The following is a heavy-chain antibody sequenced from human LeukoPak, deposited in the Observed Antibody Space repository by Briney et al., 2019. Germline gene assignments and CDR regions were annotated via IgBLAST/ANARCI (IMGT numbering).Heavy chain of an antibody. J-gene: IGHJ4*02. Sequence: PGGSLRLSCAASGFTFSNYVIHWVRQAPGKGPEWVAAISYDGGDKYYADSVKGRFTISRDNSKNTLYLQMSSLRAEDTAVYYCARDGPAVIIFGYFEYWGQGTLVTVSS. D-gene: IGHD3-16*01. CDR1: GFTFSNYV. CDR2: ISYDGGDK. V-gene: IGHV3-30*03. CDR3: ARDGPAVIIFGYFEY.